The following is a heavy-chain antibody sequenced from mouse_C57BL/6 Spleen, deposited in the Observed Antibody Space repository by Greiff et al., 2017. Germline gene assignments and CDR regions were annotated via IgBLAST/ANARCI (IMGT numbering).Heavy chain of an antibody. V-gene: IGHV2-3*01. CDR3: AKRGDGYYDFAD. D-gene: IGHD2-3*01. J-gene: IGHJ3*01. Sequence: VQLVESGPGLVAPSPSLSITCTVSGFSLTSYGVSWVRQPPGKGLEWLGVIGGDGSTNYHSALISSLSISKENSKNQVSLKLNSQQTDDTATYYCAKRGDGYYDFADWGQGTLVTVSA. CDR2: IGGDGST. CDR1: GFSLTSYG.